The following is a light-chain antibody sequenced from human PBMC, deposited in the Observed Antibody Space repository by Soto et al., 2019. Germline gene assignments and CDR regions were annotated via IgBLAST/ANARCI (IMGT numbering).Light chain of an antibody. J-gene: IGLJ1*01. CDR1: SSNIGNNY. CDR3: VSWDDSLSGLV. V-gene: IGLV1-47*02. Sequence: QSVLTQPPSASATPGQRVTISCSGSSSNIGNNYVCWYQQLPGTAPKLLIYSNNQRPSGVPDRFSGSKSGTSASLAISGLRSEDEADYYCVSWDDSLSGLVFGTGTKVTVL. CDR2: SNN.